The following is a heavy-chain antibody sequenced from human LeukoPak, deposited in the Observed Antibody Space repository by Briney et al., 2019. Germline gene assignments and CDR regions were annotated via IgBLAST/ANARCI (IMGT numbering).Heavy chain of an antibody. J-gene: IGHJ4*02. CDR3: ARKPIINNAWYYFDC. D-gene: IGHD1/OR15-1a*01. V-gene: IGHV4-39*07. CDR2: VYYSGSA. Sequence: SETLSLTCTVSGGSVGSGSYYWSWIRQSPGQGLEWIGNVYYSGSAYYNPSLKSRVTMSLDTSKNQFSLKLSSVTAADTAVYYCARKPIINNAWYYFDCWGQGIMVAVSS. CDR1: GGSVGSGSYY.